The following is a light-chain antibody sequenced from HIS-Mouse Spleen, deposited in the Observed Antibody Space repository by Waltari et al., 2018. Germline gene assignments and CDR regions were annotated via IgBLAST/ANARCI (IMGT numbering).Light chain of an antibody. J-gene: IGLJ2*01. CDR1: SSDGGSFNR. V-gene: IGLV2-18*02. CDR2: EVS. Sequence: QSALTLPPSLSGSPGLSVTISCTGTSSDGGSFNRVSWYQQPPGTAPKLMIYEVSNRPSGVPDRFSGSKSGNTASLTISGLQAEDEADYYCSSYTSSSTVVFGGGTKLTVL. CDR3: SSYTSSSTVV.